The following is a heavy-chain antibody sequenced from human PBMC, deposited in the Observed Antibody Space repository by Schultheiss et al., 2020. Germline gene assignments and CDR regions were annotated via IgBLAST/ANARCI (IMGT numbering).Heavy chain of an antibody. CDR1: GGSISSYY. CDR2: IYYSGST. CDR3: ARRRGAGTTWYYYYYMDV. Sequence: SATLSLTCTVSGGSISSYYWSWIRQHPGKGLEWIGYIYYSGSTYYNPSLKSRVTISVDTSKNQFSLKLSSVTAADTAVYYCARRRGAGTTWYYYYYMDVWGKGTTV. D-gene: IGHD1-1*01. V-gene: IGHV4-59*12. J-gene: IGHJ6*03.